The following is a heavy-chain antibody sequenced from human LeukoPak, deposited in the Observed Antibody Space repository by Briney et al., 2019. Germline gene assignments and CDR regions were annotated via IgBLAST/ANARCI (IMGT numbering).Heavy chain of an antibody. D-gene: IGHD3-9*01. J-gene: IGHJ6*03. Sequence: ASVKVSCKVSGYTLTELSMHWVRQAPGKGLEWMGGFDPEDGETIYAQKFQGRVTMTEDTSTDTAYMELSSLRSEDTAVYYCATTPVRFGILTGSPTAVYYYMDVWGKGTTVTVSS. CDR3: ATTPVRFGILTGSPTAVYYYMDV. CDR2: FDPEDGET. CDR1: GYTLTELS. V-gene: IGHV1-24*01.